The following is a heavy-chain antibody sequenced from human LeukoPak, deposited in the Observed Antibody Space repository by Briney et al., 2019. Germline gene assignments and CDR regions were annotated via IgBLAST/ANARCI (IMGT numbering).Heavy chain of an antibody. CDR3: AREPLPYCSSTSCHGFGFDP. CDR1: GYTFTSYG. D-gene: IGHD2-2*01. V-gene: IGHV1-18*01. CDR2: ISAYNGNT. Sequence: ASVKVSFKASGYTFTSYGISWVRQAPGQGLEWMGWISAYNGNTNYAQKLQGRVTMTTDTSTSTAYMELRSLRSDDTAVYYCAREPLPYCSSTSCHGFGFDPWGQGTLVTVSS. J-gene: IGHJ5*02.